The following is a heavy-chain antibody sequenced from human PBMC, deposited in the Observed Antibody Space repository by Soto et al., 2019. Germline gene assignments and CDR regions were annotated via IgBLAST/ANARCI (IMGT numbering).Heavy chain of an antibody. J-gene: IGHJ4*02. Sequence: PGGSLRLSCAASRFSFSSFEMIWLRQTPGKGLEWVSYISYSGTTIYYADSVKGRFTISRDNAKNSLYLQMNSLRAEDTAVYYCARERGSGYIDQWGQGTRVTVSS. CDR1: RFSFSSFE. D-gene: IGHD2-15*01. CDR3: ARERGSGYIDQ. CDR2: ISYSGTTI. V-gene: IGHV3-48*03.